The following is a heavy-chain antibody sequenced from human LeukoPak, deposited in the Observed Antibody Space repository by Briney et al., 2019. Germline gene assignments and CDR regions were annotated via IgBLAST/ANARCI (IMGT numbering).Heavy chain of an antibody. CDR2: ISTYDHDT. J-gene: IGHJ5*02. V-gene: IGHV1-18*01. Sequence: ASVKVSCKASGYTFTNYGISWVRQAPGQGLEWMAWISTYDHDTNYAQKFRGRVTMTTDTSTSTAYMELRNLGSDDTAVYYCARDYFCSGGTCDDCFDPWGQGTLVTVSS. CDR3: ARDYFCSGGTCDDCFDP. CDR1: GYTFTNYG. D-gene: IGHD2-15*01.